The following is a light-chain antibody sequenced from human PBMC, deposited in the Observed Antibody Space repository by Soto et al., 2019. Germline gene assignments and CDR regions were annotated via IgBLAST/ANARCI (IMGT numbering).Light chain of an antibody. J-gene: IGKJ2*01. V-gene: IGKV4-1*01. CDR1: QSSLYSSYNKTY. CDR3: QQYYSTPYT. Sequence: DIVMTQSPESLAVSLGERATINCKSSQSSLYSSYNKTYLNWYQQKPGHPPKLLISWASTRESGVPDRFSGSGSRTDFTLTISSLQAEDVAVYYCQQYYSTPYTFGQGTKLEIK. CDR2: WAS.